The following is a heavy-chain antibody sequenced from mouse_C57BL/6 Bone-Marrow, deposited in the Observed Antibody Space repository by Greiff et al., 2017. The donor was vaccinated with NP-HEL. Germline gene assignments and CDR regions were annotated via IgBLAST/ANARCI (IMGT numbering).Heavy chain of an antibody. Sequence: EVKLMESGPELVKPGASVKIPCKASGYTFTDYNMDWVKQSHGKSLEWIGDINPNNGGTIYNQKFKGKATLTVDKSSSTAYMELRSLTSEDTAVYYCARGLIYYYGSSPYYYAMDYWGQGTSVTVSS. CDR1: GYTFTDYN. CDR3: ARGLIYYYGSSPYYYAMDY. D-gene: IGHD1-1*01. CDR2: INPNNGGT. V-gene: IGHV1-18*01. J-gene: IGHJ4*01.